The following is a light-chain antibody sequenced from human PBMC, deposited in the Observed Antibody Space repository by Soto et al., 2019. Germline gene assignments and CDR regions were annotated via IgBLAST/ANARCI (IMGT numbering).Light chain of an antibody. CDR1: RSVSSY. Sequence: EIVLTQSPATLSLSPGERATLSCGGSRSVSSYLAWYQQKPGQAPRLLIYDASYRATGIPARFSGSGSGTDFTLTISSLEEDFAVYYCQHRSDWPPRLTFGGGTKVEIK. CDR2: DAS. CDR3: QHRSDWPPRLT. V-gene: IGKV3-11*01. J-gene: IGKJ4*01.